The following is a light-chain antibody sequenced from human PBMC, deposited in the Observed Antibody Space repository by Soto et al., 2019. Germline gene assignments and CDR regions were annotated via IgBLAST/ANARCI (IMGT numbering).Light chain of an antibody. J-gene: IGKJ4*01. V-gene: IGKV1-27*01. CDR3: QKYKYAPLT. Sequence: DIQMTQSPSSLSASVGDRVTITCRASQDIRNYLVWYQKKPGQAPKVLIYAASTLQSGVPSRFSGSGFGTDFTLTISSLQPEDIATYYFQKYKYAPLTFGGGTRVEIK. CDR1: QDIRNY. CDR2: AAS.